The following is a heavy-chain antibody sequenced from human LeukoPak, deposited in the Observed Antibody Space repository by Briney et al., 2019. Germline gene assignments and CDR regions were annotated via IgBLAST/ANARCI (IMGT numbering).Heavy chain of an antibody. D-gene: IGHD2-2*01. Sequence: SETLSLTCSVSGGSISTSLYYWGWIRQPPGKGLEWIGSIYYSGRTYYSPSLKSRVTISVDTSKNQFSLRLTSVTAADTAVYYCARRYCSGADCYGGDSYYYMDVWGKGTTVTISS. V-gene: IGHV4-39*01. CDR3: ARRYCSGADCYGGDSYYYMDV. J-gene: IGHJ6*03. CDR1: GGSISTSLYY. CDR2: IYYSGRT.